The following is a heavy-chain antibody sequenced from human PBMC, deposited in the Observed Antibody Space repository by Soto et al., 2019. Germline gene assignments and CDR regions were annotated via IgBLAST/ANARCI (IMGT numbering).Heavy chain of an antibody. CDR3: ASGPYIYYFDY. CDR2: IWYDGSNK. J-gene: IGHJ4*02. D-gene: IGHD2-21*01. Sequence: PGGSLRLSCAASGFTFSSYGMHWVRQAPGKGLEWVAVIWYDGSNKYYADSVKGRFTISRDNSKNTLYLQMNSLRAEDTAVYYCASGPYIYYFDYWGQGTLVTAPQ. V-gene: IGHV3-33*01. CDR1: GFTFSSYG.